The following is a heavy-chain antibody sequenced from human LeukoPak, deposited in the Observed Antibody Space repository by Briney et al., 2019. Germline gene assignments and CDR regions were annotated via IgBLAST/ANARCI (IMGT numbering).Heavy chain of an antibody. D-gene: IGHD4-23*01. J-gene: IGHJ4*02. CDR2: ISSSSSHI. CDR3: ARRNNYGGNSYYFDY. CDR1: GFTFSSCS. Sequence: GGSLRLSCAASGFTFSSCSMNWVRQAPGKGLEWVSSISSSSSHIYYADSVKGRFIISRDNAKNSLYLQMNSLRAEDTAVYYCARRNNYGGNSYYFDYWGQGTLVPVSS. V-gene: IGHV3-21*01.